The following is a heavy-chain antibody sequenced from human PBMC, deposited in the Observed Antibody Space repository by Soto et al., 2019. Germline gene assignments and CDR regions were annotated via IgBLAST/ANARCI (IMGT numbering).Heavy chain of an antibody. CDR2: INPNSGGT. CDR1: GYTFTGYY. Sequence: ASVKVSCKASGYTFTGYYMHWVRQAPGQGLEWMGWINPNSGGTNYAQKFQGWVTMTRDTSISTAYMELSRLRSDDTAVYYCARDPFAIRWSAYYHYYYYCGIDVCGQGPRV. CDR3: ARDPFAIRWSAYYHYYYYCGIDV. V-gene: IGHV1-2*04. J-gene: IGHJ6*02. D-gene: IGHD3-3*01.